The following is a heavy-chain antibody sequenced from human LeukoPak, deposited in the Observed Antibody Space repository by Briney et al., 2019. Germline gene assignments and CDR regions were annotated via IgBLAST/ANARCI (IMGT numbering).Heavy chain of an antibody. D-gene: IGHD3-16*01. CDR1: GGTFSSYA. J-gene: IGHJ3*02. CDR2: IIPIFGTA. Sequence: SVKVSCKASGGTFSSYAISWVRQAPGQGLEWMGGIIPIFGTANYAQKFQGRVTITADESTSTAYMELSSLRSEDTAVYYCARAPRGFLGPLTAFDIWSQGTMVTVSS. V-gene: IGHV1-69*01. CDR3: ARAPRGFLGPLTAFDI.